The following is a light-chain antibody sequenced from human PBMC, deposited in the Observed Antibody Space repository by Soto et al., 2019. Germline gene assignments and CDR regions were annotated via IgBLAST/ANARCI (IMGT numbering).Light chain of an antibody. J-gene: IGLJ1*01. CDR3: SSYTSNSHYV. CDR1: SSDVGGYNH. CDR2: DDS. Sequence: QSVLTEPGSVSGSPGQSMTISCTGTSSDVGGYNHVSWYHHHPGKAPKLLIYDDSHRPSGVSNRFSGSKSGNTASLTISGLQAEDEADYYCSSYTSNSHYVFGTGTKVTVL. V-gene: IGLV2-14*03.